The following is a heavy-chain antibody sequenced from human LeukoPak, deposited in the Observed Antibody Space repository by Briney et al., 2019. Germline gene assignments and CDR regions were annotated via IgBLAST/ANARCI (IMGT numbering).Heavy chain of an antibody. CDR1: GGSISGYY. J-gene: IGHJ5*02. Sequence: SETLSLTCTVSGGSISGYYWSWIRQPPGKGLEWIGYIYYSGSTNYNPSLKSRATISVDTSKNQFSLKLSSVTAADTAVYYCARQGYDFWSGYYALNWFDPWGQGTLVTVSS. CDR3: ARQGYDFWSGYYALNWFDP. D-gene: IGHD3-3*01. CDR2: IYYSGST. V-gene: IGHV4-59*08.